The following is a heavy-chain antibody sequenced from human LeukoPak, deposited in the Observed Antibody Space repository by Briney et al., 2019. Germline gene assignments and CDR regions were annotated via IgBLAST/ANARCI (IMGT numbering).Heavy chain of an antibody. D-gene: IGHD3-10*01. CDR2: IYYSGST. V-gene: IGHV4-59*11. CDR3: VRGRRFGEFEFDY. J-gene: IGHJ4*02. Sequence: SETLSLTCTVSGGSISSHYWSWIRQPPGKGLEWIGYIYYSGSTNYNPSLKSRVTISVDTSKNQFSLKLSSVTAADTAVYYCVRGRRFGEFEFDYWGQGTLVTVSS. CDR1: GGSISSHY.